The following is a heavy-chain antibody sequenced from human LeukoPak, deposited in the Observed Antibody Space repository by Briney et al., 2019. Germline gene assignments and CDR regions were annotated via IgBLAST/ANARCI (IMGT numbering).Heavy chain of an antibody. J-gene: IGHJ6*02. V-gene: IGHV2-5*01. CDR3: GHRRESFDYHVVDV. CDR1: APSLGTSGVG. D-gene: IGHD3-10*01. Sequence: RPRLVAPTQMLTLTCTFAAPSLGTSGVGGVWIREPPGKTLVWLAITYWNGAEHSKPHSKSRLPITKGTSTNLVVLTMTNMDPVDTATYYCGHRRESFDYHVVDVWGQGTTVTVSS. CDR2: TYWNGAE.